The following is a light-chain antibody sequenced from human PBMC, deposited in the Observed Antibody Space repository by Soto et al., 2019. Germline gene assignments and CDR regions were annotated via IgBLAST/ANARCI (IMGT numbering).Light chain of an antibody. J-gene: IGLJ1*01. V-gene: IGLV2-8*01. CDR1: SSDVGGYNY. Sequence: QSALTQPPSASGSPGQSVTISCTGTSSDVGGYNYVSWYQQHPGKAPKLMIYDVSKRPSGVPDRFSGSKSGNTASLTVSGLQAEDEDDYYCSSYAGSRVFGTGTKVTVL. CDR3: SSYAGSRV. CDR2: DVS.